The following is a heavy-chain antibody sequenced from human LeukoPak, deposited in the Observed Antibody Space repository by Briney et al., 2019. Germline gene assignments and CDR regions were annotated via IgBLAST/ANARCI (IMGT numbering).Heavy chain of an antibody. CDR3: ARGQADYGDYVLD. Sequence: GGSLRLSCAASGFTFSSYEMNWVRQAPGKGLEWVSYISRSGSTIYYADSVKGRFTISRDNAKNSLYLQMNSLRAEDTAVYYCARGQADYGDYVLDWGQGTLVTVSS. J-gene: IGHJ4*02. D-gene: IGHD4-17*01. V-gene: IGHV3-48*03. CDR2: ISRSGSTI. CDR1: GFTFSSYE.